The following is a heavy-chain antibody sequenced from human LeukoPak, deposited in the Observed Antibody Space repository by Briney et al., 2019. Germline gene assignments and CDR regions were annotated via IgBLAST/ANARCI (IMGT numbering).Heavy chain of an antibody. CDR1: GYTFSNFD. CDR3: TRAIRHQLLSDY. Sequence: GASVKVSCKASGYTFSNFDINWVRRATGQGPEWMRWMNPESGNTGYAQKFQGRVTMTRDSSKSTAYMELISLRFEDTAIYYCTRAIRHQLLSDYWGQGTLVTVSS. J-gene: IGHJ4*02. D-gene: IGHD2-2*01. CDR2: MNPESGNT. V-gene: IGHV1-8*01.